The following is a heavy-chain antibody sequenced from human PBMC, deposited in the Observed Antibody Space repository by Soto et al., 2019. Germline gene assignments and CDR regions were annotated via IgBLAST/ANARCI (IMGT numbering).Heavy chain of an antibody. Sequence: XDTLSLTCAVNGCSLSDYDWSWIRQSPGKGLEWIGEINHRGSSDYNPSLKSRVTISIDASKNHVTLELTSVTAADTAVYYCARSDNRNSLYGVDVWGQGNAVTVSS. CDR2: INHRGSS. J-gene: IGHJ6*02. CDR1: GCSLSDYD. V-gene: IGHV4-34*01. D-gene: IGHD1-7*01. CDR3: ARSDNRNSLYGVDV.